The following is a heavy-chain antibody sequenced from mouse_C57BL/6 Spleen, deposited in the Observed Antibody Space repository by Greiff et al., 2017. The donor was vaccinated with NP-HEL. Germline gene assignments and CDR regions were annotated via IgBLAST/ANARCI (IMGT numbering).Heavy chain of an antibody. J-gene: IGHJ3*01. CDR2: IHPSDSDT. D-gene: IGHD1-1*01. CDR1: GYTFTSYW. Sequence: VQLQQPGAELVKPGASVKVSCKASGYTFTSYWMHWVKQRPGQGLEWIGRIHPSDSDTNYNQKFKGKATLTVDKSSSTAYMQLSSLTSEDSAVYYCAIWNYGSTKAWFAYWGQGTLVTVSA. CDR3: AIWNYGSTKAWFAY. V-gene: IGHV1-74*01.